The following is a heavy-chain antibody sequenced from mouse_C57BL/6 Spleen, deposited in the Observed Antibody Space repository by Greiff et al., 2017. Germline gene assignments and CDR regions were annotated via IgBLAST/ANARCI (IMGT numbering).Heavy chain of an antibody. CDR2: IDPDTGGT. CDR1: GYTFTDYG. J-gene: IGHJ2*01. CDR3: TRRTVSTDY. Sequence: VQLQQPGAELVRPGASVTLSCKASGYTFTDYGMHWVKQTPGHGLEWIGAIDPDTGGTAYNQKFKGKAILTADKSSSTAYMGLRSLTSEDSAVYYCTRRTVSTDYWGQGTTLTVSS. V-gene: IGHV1-15*01.